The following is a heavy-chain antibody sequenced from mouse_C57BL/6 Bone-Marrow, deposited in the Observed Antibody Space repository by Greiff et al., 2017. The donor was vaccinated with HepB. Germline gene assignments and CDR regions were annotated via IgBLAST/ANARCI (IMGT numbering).Heavy chain of an antibody. CDR3: ARFTTVVATDAMDY. D-gene: IGHD1-1*01. CDR2: IYPGSGST. CDR1: GYTFTSYW. Sequence: QVQLQQPGAELVKPGASVKMSCKASGYTFTSYWITWVKQRPGQGLEWIGEIYPGSGSTNYNEKFKSKATLTVDTSSSTAYMQLSSLTSEDSAVYYCARFTTVVATDAMDYWGQGTSVTVSS. V-gene: IGHV1-55*01. J-gene: IGHJ4*01.